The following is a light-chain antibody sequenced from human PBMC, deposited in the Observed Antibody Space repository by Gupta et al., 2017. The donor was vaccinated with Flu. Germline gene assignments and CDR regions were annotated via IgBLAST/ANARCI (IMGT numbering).Light chain of an antibody. J-gene: IGKJ5*01. CDR1: QKVGVD. CDR2: DAS. CDR3: QQFNNWPFT. Sequence: PATRSVSPGEVATLSCSASQKVGVDLAWYQQKPGQPPRPLIYDASFRATGVPARFTASGSGTDFTLTISSLQSEDFAVYFCQQFNNWPFTVGQGTRLDIK. V-gene: IGKV3-15*01.